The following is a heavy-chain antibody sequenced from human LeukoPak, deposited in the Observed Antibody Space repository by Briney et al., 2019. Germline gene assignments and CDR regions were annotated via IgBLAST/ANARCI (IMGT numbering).Heavy chain of an antibody. Sequence: GGSLRLSCAASGFTFSSYSMNWVCQAPGKGLEWVSSISSSSSYIYYADSVKGRFTISRDNAKNSLYLQMNSLRAEDTAVYYCARARFSAAGWFDPWGQGTLVTVSS. J-gene: IGHJ5*02. V-gene: IGHV3-21*01. CDR3: ARARFSAAGWFDP. CDR1: GFTFSSYS. CDR2: ISSSSSYI. D-gene: IGHD3-3*01.